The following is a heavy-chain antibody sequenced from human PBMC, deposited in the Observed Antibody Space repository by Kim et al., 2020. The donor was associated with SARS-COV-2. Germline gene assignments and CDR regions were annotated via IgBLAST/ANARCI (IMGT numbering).Heavy chain of an antibody. CDR1: GFTFSSYS. CDR2: ISSSSSTI. V-gene: IGHV3-48*02. D-gene: IGHD1-20*01. CDR3: ARDPKFNWNAEEQQIFDY. J-gene: IGHJ4*02. Sequence: GGSLRLSCAASGFTFSSYSMNWVRQAPGKGLEWVSYISSSSSTIYYADSVKGRFTISRDNAKNSLYLQMNSLRDEDTAVYYCARDPKFNWNAEEQQIFDYWVQGTLVTVSS.